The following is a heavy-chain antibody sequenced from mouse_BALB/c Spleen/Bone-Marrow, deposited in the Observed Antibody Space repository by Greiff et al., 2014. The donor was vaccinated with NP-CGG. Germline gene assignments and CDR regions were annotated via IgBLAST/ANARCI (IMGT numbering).Heavy chain of an antibody. J-gene: IGHJ4*01. CDR1: GDSITSGY. V-gene: IGHV3-8*02. D-gene: IGHD2-10*02. Sequence: VQLKQSGPSLVKPSQTLSLTCSVTGDSITSGYWNWIRKFPGNKLEYMGYISYSGSTYYNPSLKSRISITRDTSKNLYYLQLSSVTTEDTATYYCARWGGYGNCDAMDYWGQGTSVTVSS. CDR2: ISYSGST. CDR3: ARWGGYGNCDAMDY.